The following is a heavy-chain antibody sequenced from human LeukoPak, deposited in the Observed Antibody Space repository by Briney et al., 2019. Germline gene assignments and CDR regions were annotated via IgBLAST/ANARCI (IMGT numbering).Heavy chain of an antibody. D-gene: IGHD3-22*01. J-gene: IGHJ3*02. CDR2: IYSGGNT. Sequence: GGSLRLSCAASGFTVSSNYMSWVRQTPGKGLEWVSVIYSGGNTYYADSVKGRFTISRDNSKITLYLQMNSLRAEDTAMYYCARKYYYDGSGSDAFDIWGQGTMVTVSS. V-gene: IGHV3-53*01. CDR1: GFTVSSNY. CDR3: ARKYYYDGSGSDAFDI.